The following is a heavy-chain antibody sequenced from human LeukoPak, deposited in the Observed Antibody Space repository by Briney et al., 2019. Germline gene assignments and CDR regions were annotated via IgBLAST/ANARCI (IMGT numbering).Heavy chain of an antibody. Sequence: GGSLRLSCSASGFIFSNYPMHWVRQAPGKGLEYVSTISNKGITDYADSVKDRFTVSRDNSKNTLYLQMYSLRAEDTAVYFCARDFDTLTGYYWKSFDYWGQGTLVTVSS. V-gene: IGHV3-64*04. J-gene: IGHJ4*02. CDR3: ARDFDTLTGYYWKSFDY. CDR2: ISNKGIT. D-gene: IGHD3-9*01. CDR1: GFIFSNYP.